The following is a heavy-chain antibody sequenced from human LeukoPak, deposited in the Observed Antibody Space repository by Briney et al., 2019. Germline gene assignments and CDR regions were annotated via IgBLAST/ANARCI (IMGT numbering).Heavy chain of an antibody. CDR3: ARERGYNYGYSDY. CDR1: GFTFSSYA. CDR2: ISSSGGTI. J-gene: IGHJ4*02. V-gene: IGHV3-23*01. D-gene: IGHD5-18*01. Sequence: QTGGSLRLSCAASGFTFSSYAMSWVRQAPGKGLEWVSAISSSGGTIYDADSVRGRFTISRDNAKNSLYLQMNSLRDEDTAVYYCARERGYNYGYSDYWGQGTLVTVSS.